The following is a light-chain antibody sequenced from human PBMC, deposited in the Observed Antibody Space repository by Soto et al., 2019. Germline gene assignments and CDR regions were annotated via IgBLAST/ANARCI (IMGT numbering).Light chain of an antibody. V-gene: IGKV3-11*01. CDR1: QSVGNF. CDR2: DAS. J-gene: IGKJ3*01. CDR3: QQRSSWPPGIT. Sequence: EIVLTQSPATLSLSPGERATLSCRASQSVGNFLAWYQQKLGQAPRLLIYDASNRATGIPARFSGSGSGTDFTLAISSLGPEDFAVYYCQQRSSWPPGITLRPRTKVDIK.